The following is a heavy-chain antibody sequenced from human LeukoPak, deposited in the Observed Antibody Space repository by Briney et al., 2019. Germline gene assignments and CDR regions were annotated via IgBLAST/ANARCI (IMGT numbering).Heavy chain of an antibody. CDR2: INHSGST. V-gene: IGHV4-34*01. CDR1: GGSFSGYY. D-gene: IGHD5-12*01. Sequence: PSETLSLTCAVYGGSFSGYYWSWIRQPPGKGLEWIGEINHSGSTNYNPSLKSRVTISVDTSKNQFSPKLSSVTAADTAVYYCARGLDIRGFDYWGQGTLVTVSS. CDR3: ARGLDIRGFDY. J-gene: IGHJ4*02.